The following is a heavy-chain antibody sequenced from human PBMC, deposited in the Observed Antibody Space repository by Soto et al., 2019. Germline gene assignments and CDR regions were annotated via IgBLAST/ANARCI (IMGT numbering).Heavy chain of an antibody. CDR2: IYYSGST. V-gene: IGHV4-61*01. Sequence: ETLSLTCTVSGGSVSSGSYYWSWIRQPPGKGLEWIGYIYYSGSTNYNPSLKSRVTISVDTSKNQFSLKLSSVTAADTAVYYCARVCSGGSCYGFYFDYWGQGTLVTVSS. CDR1: GGSVSSGSYY. J-gene: IGHJ4*02. D-gene: IGHD2-15*01. CDR3: ARVCSGGSCYGFYFDY.